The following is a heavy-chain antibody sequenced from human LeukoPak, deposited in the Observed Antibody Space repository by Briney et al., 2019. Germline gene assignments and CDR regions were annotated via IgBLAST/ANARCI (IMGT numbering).Heavy chain of an antibody. V-gene: IGHV4-59*05. CDR1: GFTFSSYA. D-gene: IGHD3-10*01. Sequence: GSLRLSCAASGFTFSSYAMSWVRQAPGKGLEWIGSIYYSGSTYYNPSLKSRVTISVDTSKNQFSLKLSSVTAADTAVYYCASPSPMVRGVFDAFDIWGQGTMVTVSS. J-gene: IGHJ3*02. CDR3: ASPSPMVRGVFDAFDI. CDR2: IYYSGST.